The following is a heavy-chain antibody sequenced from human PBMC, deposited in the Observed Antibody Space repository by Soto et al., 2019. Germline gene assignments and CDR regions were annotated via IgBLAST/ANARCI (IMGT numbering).Heavy chain of an antibody. CDR3: ARGLLSQWWQWLALDH. V-gene: IGHV1-8*01. J-gene: IGHJ4*02. CDR1: GYTFTSYD. D-gene: IGHD6-19*01. CDR2: MNPNSGNT. Sequence: ASVKVSCKASGYTFTSYDINWVRQATGQGLEWMGWMNPNSGNTGYAQKFQGRVTMTGNTSISTAYMELSSLTFEDTAVYYCARGLLSQWWQWLALDHWGQGALVTVSS.